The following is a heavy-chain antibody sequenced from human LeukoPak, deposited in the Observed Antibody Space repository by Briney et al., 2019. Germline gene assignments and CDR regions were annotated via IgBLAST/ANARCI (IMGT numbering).Heavy chain of an antibody. CDR3: ARSGCSSTSCYPYNNWFDP. Sequence: SVKVSCKASGGTFSSYAISWVRQAPGQGLEWMGRIIPIFGIANYAQKFQGRVTITADKSTSTAYMELSSLRSEDTAVYYCARSGCSSTSCYPYNNWFDPWGQGTLVTVSS. J-gene: IGHJ5*02. CDR2: IIPIFGIA. CDR1: GGTFSSYA. D-gene: IGHD2-2*01. V-gene: IGHV1-69*04.